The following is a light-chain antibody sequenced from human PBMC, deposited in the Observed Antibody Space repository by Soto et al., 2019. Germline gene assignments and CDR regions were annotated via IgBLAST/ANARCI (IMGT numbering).Light chain of an antibody. Sequence: QSALTQPPSASGSPGQSVTVSCTETSSDVGGYNYVSWYQQHPGKAPKLLIYEVSKRPSGVPDRFSGSKSGNTASLTVSGLQAEDEADYHCSSSERRSNLVFGGGTK. V-gene: IGLV2-8*01. CDR2: EVS. J-gene: IGLJ2*01. CDR1: SSDVGGYNY. CDR3: SSSERRSNLV.